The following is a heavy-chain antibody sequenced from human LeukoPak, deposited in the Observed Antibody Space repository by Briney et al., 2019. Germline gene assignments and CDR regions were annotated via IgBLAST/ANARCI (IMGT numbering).Heavy chain of an antibody. CDR2: ISGSGGST. V-gene: IGHV3-23*01. CDR1: GFTFSSYA. CDR3: AKKGSNSLDF. J-gene: IGHJ4*02. D-gene: IGHD1-1*01. Sequence: PGGSLRLSCAASGFTFSSYAMSWVRQAPGKGLEWVSAISGSGGSTYYADSVKGRFTISRDNSKNTLCLQMNSLRTEDTAVYYCAKKGSNSLDFWGQGTLVTVSS.